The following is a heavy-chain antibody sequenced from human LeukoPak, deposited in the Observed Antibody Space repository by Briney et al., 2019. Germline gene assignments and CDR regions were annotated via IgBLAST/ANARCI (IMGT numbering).Heavy chain of an antibody. V-gene: IGHV1-8*01. CDR2: MNPNSGHT. J-gene: IGHJ5*02. D-gene: IGHD3-10*01. Sequence: ASVKVSCKPSGYSFTSYDVNWVRQAPGLGLEWMGWMNPNSGHTGYAKKFQGRVSMTRNTSMGTAYLEVSSLTSEDTAIYYCARELRGANPSLNWFDPWGQGTLVTVAS. CDR3: ARELRGANPSLNWFDP. CDR1: GYSFTSYD.